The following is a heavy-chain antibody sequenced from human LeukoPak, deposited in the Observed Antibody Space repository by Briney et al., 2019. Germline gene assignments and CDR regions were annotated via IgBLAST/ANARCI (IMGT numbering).Heavy chain of an antibody. CDR1: GYSFTTYW. J-gene: IGHJ4*02. D-gene: IGHD3-22*01. Sequence: VESLKISWKCSGYSFTTYWIVRVRELPAKSLESMVIFFPEHSETRYSPSFQGQVTISAHDSISTAYLQWSTLKASDTAMYYCARLHYDRSGHFLYYFDYWGQGTPVTVSS. CDR2: FFPEHSET. CDR3: ARLHYDRSGHFLYYFDY. V-gene: IGHV5-51*01.